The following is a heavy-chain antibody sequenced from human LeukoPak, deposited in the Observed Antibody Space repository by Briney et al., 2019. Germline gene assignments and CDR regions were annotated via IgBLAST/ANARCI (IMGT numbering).Heavy chain of an antibody. CDR2: INHSGST. CDR1: GGSFSGYY. J-gene: IGHJ4*02. Sequence: SETLSLTCAVYGGSFSGYYWSWIRQPPGKGLEWIGEINHSGSTNYNPSLKSRVTISVDTSKTQFSLKLSSVTAADTAVYYCATLQPEVQGHFDYWGQGTLVTVSS. CDR3: ATLQPEVQGHFDY. V-gene: IGHV4-34*01. D-gene: IGHD1-1*01.